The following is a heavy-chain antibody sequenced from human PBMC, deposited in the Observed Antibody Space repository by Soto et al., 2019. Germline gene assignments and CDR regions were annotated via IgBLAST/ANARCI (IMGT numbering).Heavy chain of an antibody. V-gene: IGHV4-59*01. D-gene: IGHD3-16*01. CDR1: GGSLSSYY. J-gene: IGHJ4*02. CDR2: IYYSGST. CDR3: AGTWGSTNAY. Sequence: QVQLQESGPGLVKPSETLSLTCVVSGGSLSSYYWSWIRQPPGKGLEWIGYIYYSGSTNYNPSLKSRVTISVDTSKDQFARTLCSVTAADTAVYYCAGTWGSTNAYWGRGTLVTVSS.